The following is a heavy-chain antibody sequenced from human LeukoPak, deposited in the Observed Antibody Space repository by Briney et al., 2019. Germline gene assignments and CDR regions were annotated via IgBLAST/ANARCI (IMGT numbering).Heavy chain of an antibody. CDR3: ARVPRANYDYVWGSC. Sequence: SQTLSLTCTVSGGSISSGDYYWSWIRQPPGKGLEWIGYIYYSGSTYYNPSLKSRVTISVDTSKNQFSLKLSSVTAADTAVYYCARVPRANYDYVWGSCWGQGTLVTVSS. D-gene: IGHD3-16*01. CDR2: IYYSGST. V-gene: IGHV4-30-4*08. J-gene: IGHJ4*02. CDR1: GGSISSGDYY.